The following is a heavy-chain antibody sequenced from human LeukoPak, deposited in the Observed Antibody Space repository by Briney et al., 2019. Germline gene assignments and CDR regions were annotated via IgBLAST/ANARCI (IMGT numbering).Heavy chain of an antibody. CDR2: IWYEGSKT. CDR1: GFTFSSYC. D-gene: IGHD2/OR15-2a*01. CDR3: ARDFDFYNDY. Sequence: PGGSLRLSCAASGFTFSSYCMHWVRQAPGKGLEWVGVIWYEGSKTYCADSVKGRFTISRDNSKNTLDLQMNSLRAEDTAVYYCARDFDFYNDYGGQRTLVTVSS. V-gene: IGHV3-33*01. J-gene: IGHJ4*02.